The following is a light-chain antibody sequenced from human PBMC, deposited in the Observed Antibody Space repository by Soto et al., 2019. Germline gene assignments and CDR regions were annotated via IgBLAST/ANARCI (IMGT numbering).Light chain of an antibody. Sequence: QNQNSGSATVRDRGTINCRASQGISSWLAWYQQKPGKAPKLLIYAASSLQSGVPSRFSGSGSGTDFTLTISSLQPEDFATYYRQQANSFPLTFGGGTKVDI. V-gene: IGKV1D-12*01. CDR1: QGISSW. CDR3: QQANSFPLT. J-gene: IGKJ4*01. CDR2: AAS.